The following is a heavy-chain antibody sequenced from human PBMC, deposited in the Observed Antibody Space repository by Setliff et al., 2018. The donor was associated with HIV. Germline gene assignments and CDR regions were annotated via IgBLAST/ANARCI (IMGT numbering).Heavy chain of an antibody. Sequence: PSETLSLTCSVSGGSVSSYCWTWIRQSAGKGLEWIGHIYSTGTTNYNSSLKSRLTMSIDTSKNQFSLGLRSLTAADTAVYYCARGRDGYSLGNFDFWGQGTQVTVSS. CDR1: GGSVSSYC. D-gene: IGHD2-21*02. CDR3: ARGRDGYSLGNFDF. V-gene: IGHV4-4*07. J-gene: IGHJ4*02. CDR2: IYSTGTT.